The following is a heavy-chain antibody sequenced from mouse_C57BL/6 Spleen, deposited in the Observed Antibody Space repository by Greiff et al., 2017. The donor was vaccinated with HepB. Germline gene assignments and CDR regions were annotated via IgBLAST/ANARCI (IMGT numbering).Heavy chain of an antibody. CDR3: ARSDYGNSVVAY. CDR1: GYTFTSYG. D-gene: IGHD2-1*01. CDR2: IYPRSGNT. J-gene: IGHJ3*01. V-gene: IGHV1-81*01. Sequence: QVQLKQSGAELARPGASVKLSCKASGYTFTSYGISWVKQRTGQGLEWIGEIYPRSGNTYYNEKFKGKATLTADKSSSTAYMELRSLTSEDSAVYFCARSDYGNSVVAYWGQGTLVTVSA.